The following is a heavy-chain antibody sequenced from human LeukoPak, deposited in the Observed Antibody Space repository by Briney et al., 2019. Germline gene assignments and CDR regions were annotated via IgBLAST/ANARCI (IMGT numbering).Heavy chain of an antibody. J-gene: IGHJ5*02. Sequence: SVKVSCKASGGTFSSYAISWVRQAPGQGLEWMGGIIPIFGTANYAQKFQGRVTITADESTSTAYMELSSLRSEDTAVYYCASQVGYSSSSLDGTGVPWGQGTLVTVSS. CDR2: IIPIFGTA. CDR1: GGTFSSYA. V-gene: IGHV1-69*13. D-gene: IGHD6-6*01. CDR3: ASQVGYSSSSLDGTGVP.